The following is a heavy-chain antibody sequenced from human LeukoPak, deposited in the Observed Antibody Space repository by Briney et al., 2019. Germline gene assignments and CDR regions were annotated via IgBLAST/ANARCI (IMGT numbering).Heavy chain of an antibody. CDR2: IYHSGST. V-gene: IGHV4-30-2*01. Sequence: SETLSLTCTVSGGSISSGGYYWSWIRQPPGKGLEWIGYIYHSGSTYYNPSLKSRVTISVDRSKNQFSLKLSSVTAADTAVYYCARGYYCSGGSCSPFDYWGQGTLVTVSS. J-gene: IGHJ4*02. D-gene: IGHD2-15*01. CDR1: GGSISSGGYY. CDR3: ARGYYCSGGSCSPFDY.